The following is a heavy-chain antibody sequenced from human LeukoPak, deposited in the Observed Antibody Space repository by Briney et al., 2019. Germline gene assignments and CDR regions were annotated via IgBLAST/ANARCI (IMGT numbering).Heavy chain of an antibody. CDR3: ARASGKYYGSGRPWDYYYYMDV. CDR1: GGSICSYY. V-gene: IGHV4-59*08. Sequence: SETLSLTCTVSGGSICSYYWSWIRQPPGKGLEWIGYIYYRGSTNYNPSLKSRVTISVDTSKNQFSLKLSSVTAADTAVYYCARASGKYYGSGRPWDYYYYMDVWGKGTTVTISS. CDR2: IYYRGST. J-gene: IGHJ6*03. D-gene: IGHD3-10*01.